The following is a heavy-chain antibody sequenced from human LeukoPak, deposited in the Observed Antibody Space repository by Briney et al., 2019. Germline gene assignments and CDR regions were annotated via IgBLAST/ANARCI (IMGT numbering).Heavy chain of an antibody. J-gene: IGHJ4*02. V-gene: IGHV3-30*03. CDR2: ISYDGSNK. CDR1: GFTFSSYG. Sequence: PGRSLRLSCAASGFTFSSYGMHWVRQAPGKGLGWVAVISYDGSNKYYADSVKGRFTISRDNSKNTLYLQMNSLRAEDTAVYYCARDAEGYFDYWGQGTLVTVSS. CDR3: ARDAEGYFDY.